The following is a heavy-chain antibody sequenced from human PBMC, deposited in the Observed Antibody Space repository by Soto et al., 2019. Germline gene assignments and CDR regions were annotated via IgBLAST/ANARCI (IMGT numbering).Heavy chain of an antibody. CDR1: GYIFNNYG. CDR2: ISGNNGNT. J-gene: IGHJ3*02. D-gene: IGHD2-21*02. V-gene: IGHV1-18*01. Sequence: QVQLVQSGPEVKKPGASVTLSCKASGYIFNNYGISWVRQAPGQGLEWMGWISGNNGNTKYGQKFQGRVSLTTDSSTSTAYMEMRSLRSDDTADYYCVRRVVTTLDDAFDIWGPGTRVTVSS. CDR3: VRRVVTTLDDAFDI.